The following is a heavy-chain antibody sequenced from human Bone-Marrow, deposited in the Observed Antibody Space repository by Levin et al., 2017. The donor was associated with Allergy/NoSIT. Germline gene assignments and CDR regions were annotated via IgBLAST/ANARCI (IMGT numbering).Heavy chain of an antibody. CDR2: IRSKAYGGAP. CDR1: GFTFGDEA. CDR3: GRDRSYYASGRVRD. Sequence: GESLKISCSASGFTFGDEAISWFRQAPGKGLEWLGFIRSKAYGGAPEYAASVKGRFEISRDDSKSTAYLQMNNLKTEDTAVYYCGRDRSYYASGRVRDWGQGTLVTVSS. D-gene: IGHD3-10*01. J-gene: IGHJ4*01. V-gene: IGHV3-49*03.